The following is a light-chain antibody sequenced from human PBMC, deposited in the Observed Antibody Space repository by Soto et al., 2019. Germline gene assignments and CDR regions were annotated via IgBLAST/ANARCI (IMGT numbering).Light chain of an antibody. Sequence: DIQMTQSPSSLSASVGDRVTITCQASQDISNYLNWYQQKPGKAPKLLIYAASNLETGVPSRFSGSGSGTDFTFTISSLQPEDIATYYCQQYDNLPPFGGGTKVDIK. CDR2: AAS. CDR1: QDISNY. V-gene: IGKV1-33*01. CDR3: QQYDNLPP. J-gene: IGKJ4*01.